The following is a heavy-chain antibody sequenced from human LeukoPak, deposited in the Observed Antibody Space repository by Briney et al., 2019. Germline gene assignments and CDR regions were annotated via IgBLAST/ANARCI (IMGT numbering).Heavy chain of an antibody. D-gene: IGHD6-19*01. J-gene: IGHJ4*02. CDR2: INTDGSST. CDR3: ARVPSGYSSGWYPDY. CDR1: GFTFTSYW. V-gene: IGHV3-74*01. Sequence: GGSLRLSCAASGFTFTSYWMHWVRQAPGKGLVWVSRINTDGSSTTYPDSVKGRFTISRDNAKNSLYLQMNSLRAEDTAVYYCARVPSGYSSGWYPDYWGQGTLVTVSS.